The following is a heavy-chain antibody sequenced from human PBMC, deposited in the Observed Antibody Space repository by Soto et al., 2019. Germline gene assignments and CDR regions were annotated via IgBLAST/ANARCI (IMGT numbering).Heavy chain of an antibody. CDR2: ISGSGGST. Sequence: GGSLRLSCAASGFTFSSYAMSWVRQAPGKGLEWVSAISGSGGSTYYADSVKGWFTISRDNSKNTLYLQMNSLRAEDTAVYYCAKDPLYYYGSGSYTYWGQGTLVTVSS. D-gene: IGHD3-10*01. J-gene: IGHJ4*02. V-gene: IGHV3-23*01. CDR3: AKDPLYYYGSGSYTY. CDR1: GFTFSSYA.